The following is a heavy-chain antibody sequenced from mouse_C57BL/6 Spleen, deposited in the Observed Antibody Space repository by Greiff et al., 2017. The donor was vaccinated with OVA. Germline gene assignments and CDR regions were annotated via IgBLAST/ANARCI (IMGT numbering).Heavy chain of an antibody. CDR2: INPGSGGT. Sequence: QVQLKESGAELVRPGTSVKVSCKASGYAFTNYLIEWVKQRPGQGLEWIGVINPGSGGTNYNEKFKGKATLTADKSSSTAYMQLSSLTSEDSAVYFCAREGGADYFDYWGQGTTLTVSS. V-gene: IGHV1-54*01. CDR1: GYAFTNYL. CDR3: AREGGADYFDY. J-gene: IGHJ2*01.